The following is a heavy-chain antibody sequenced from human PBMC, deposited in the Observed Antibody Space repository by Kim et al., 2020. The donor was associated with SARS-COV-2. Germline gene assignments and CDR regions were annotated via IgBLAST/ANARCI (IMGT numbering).Heavy chain of an antibody. J-gene: IGHJ4*02. Sequence: YADSAKGRFTISRDNAKSTLYLQMNSLRADDTAVYYCVSRRYTGTYYYFDYCGQGTLVTVSS. D-gene: IGHD1-26*01. V-gene: IGHV3-74*01. CDR3: VSRRYTGTYYYFDY.